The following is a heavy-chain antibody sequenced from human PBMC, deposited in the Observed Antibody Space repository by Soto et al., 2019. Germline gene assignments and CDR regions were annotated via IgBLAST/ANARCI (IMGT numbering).Heavy chain of an antibody. CDR2: VYYNENT. V-gene: IGHV4-39*01. CDR3: ARRERYSGSPGWFDP. J-gene: IGHJ5*02. CDR1: GGSISSFAYY. D-gene: IGHD1-26*01. Sequence: SETLSLTCTVSGGSISSFAYYWGWIRQPPGKGLEWIGTVYYNENTYYNPSLKSRVTISVDTAKNQFSLNLRSVTAADTAIYFCARRERYSGSPGWFDPWGQGTLVTVSS.